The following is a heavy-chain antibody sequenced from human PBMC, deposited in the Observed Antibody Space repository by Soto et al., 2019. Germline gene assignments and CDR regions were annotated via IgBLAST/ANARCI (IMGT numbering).Heavy chain of an antibody. CDR3: ARGVAETDFYPWTNGFDL. CDR1: GGSISSFY. Sequence: QMVLQESGPGLVKPSETLSLTCNVSGGSISSFYWTWIRQPARGRLEWIGRVYDIGSSNYNPSLKPRITMSLHRSRSQFSLSLYSVTAADTAVYYCARGVAETDFYPWTNGFDLWGQGILVTAS. CDR2: VYDIGSS. V-gene: IGHV4-4*07. J-gene: IGHJ5*02. D-gene: IGHD6-19*01.